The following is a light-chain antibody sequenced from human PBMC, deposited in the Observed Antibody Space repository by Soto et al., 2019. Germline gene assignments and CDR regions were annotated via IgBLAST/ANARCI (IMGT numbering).Light chain of an antibody. V-gene: IGKV1-39*01. J-gene: IGKJ1*01. CDR1: QTISNS. CDR3: QQSYSSSWT. Sequence: DIQLTQSPSSLSASVGDRVTITCRASQTISNSLNWYQQKPGKAPNLLIYGTSGLQSGVPSRFSGSGSGTGFTLTISRLQREDFATYYCQQSYSSSWTFGQGTKVEI. CDR2: GTS.